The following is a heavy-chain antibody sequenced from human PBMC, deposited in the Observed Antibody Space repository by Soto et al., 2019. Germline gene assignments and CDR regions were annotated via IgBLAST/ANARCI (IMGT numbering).Heavy chain of an antibody. CDR1: GGSISFDHYH. V-gene: IGHV4-30-4*01. D-gene: IGHD2-21*02. J-gene: IGHJ6*02. Sequence: QVHLQQSGPGLVKPSQTLSLTCTVSGGSISFDHYHWTWIRKPPGKGLQWMGCVHYSGSVLYNPSLQSRVSTSVDSSKNQFSLKRSSVTAADAAVYFCAREDDGGDRDYYGLDVWGQGTTVTVSS. CDR2: VHYSGSV. CDR3: AREDDGGDRDYYGLDV.